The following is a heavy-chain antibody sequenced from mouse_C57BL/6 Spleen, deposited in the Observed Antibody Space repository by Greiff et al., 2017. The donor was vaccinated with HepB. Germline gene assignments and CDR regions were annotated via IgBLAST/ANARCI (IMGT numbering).Heavy chain of an antibody. Sequence: QVQLQQPGAELVMPGASVKLSCKASGYTFPSYWMHWVKQRPGQGLEWIGEIDTSDSYTNYNQKFKGKSTLTVDKSSSTAYMQLSSLTSEDSAVYYCARRGTTGFAYWGQGTLVTVSA. CDR1: GYTFPSYW. J-gene: IGHJ3*01. CDR3: ARRGTTGFAY. D-gene: IGHD1-1*01. CDR2: IDTSDSYT. V-gene: IGHV1-69*01.